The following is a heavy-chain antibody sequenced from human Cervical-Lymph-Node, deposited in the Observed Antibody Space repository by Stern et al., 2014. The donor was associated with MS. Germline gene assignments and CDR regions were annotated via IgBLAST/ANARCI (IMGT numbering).Heavy chain of an antibody. Sequence: QLQLQESGPGLVKPPPPPSLPPPVPAASTTRNNSWRWVRQPPGNRLEWIGEIYHLGSTNYSPSLQSRVTISADKSKNQFSLRLDSVTAADTALYYCARQHCTTINCENYYFDYWGQGSLVTVSS. CDR1: AASTTRNNS. J-gene: IGHJ4*02. CDR2: IYHLGST. V-gene: IGHV4-4*03. D-gene: IGHD2/OR15-2a*01. CDR3: ARQHCTTINCENYYFDY.